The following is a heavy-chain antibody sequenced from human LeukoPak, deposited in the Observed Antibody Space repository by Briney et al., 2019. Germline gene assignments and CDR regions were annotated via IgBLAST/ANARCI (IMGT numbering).Heavy chain of an antibody. V-gene: IGHV3-74*03. CDR3: IRTLIVATSPYMDV. CDR2: VHSDGTGT. Sequence: GGSLRLSCAASGFTSSSYCMHWVCQAPGKGLVWVSRVHSDGTGTTFADSVEGRFTIYRDNAKNTVYLRMNSLSAEDTAIYYCIRTLIVATSPYMDVWGKGTTVTVSS. J-gene: IGHJ6*03. D-gene: IGHD5-12*01. CDR1: GFTSSSYC.